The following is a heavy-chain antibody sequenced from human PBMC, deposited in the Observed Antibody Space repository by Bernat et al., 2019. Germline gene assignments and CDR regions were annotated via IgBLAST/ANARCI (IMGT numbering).Heavy chain of an antibody. V-gene: IGHV3-11*05. CDR2: ISSSSYT. D-gene: IGHD2-15*01. J-gene: IGHJ4*02. CDR3: ARARGYCSGGSCYYDFDY. Sequence: QVQLVESGGGLVKPGGSLRLSCAASGFTFSDYYMSWIRQAPGKGLEWVSYISSSSYTNYADSVKGRFTISRDNAKNSLYLQMNSPRAEDTAVYYCARARGYCSGGSCYYDFDYWGQGTLVTVSS. CDR1: GFTFSDYY.